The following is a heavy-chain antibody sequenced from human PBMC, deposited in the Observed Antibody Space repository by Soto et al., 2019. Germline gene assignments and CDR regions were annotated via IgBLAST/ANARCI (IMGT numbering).Heavy chain of an antibody. CDR2: ISWNSGSI. Sequence: LLKQRGSLRLSCAASGFTFDDYAMHWVRQAPGKGLEWVSGISWNSGSIGYADSVKGRFTISRDNAKNSLYLQMNSLRAEDTALYYCAKWAGKYGDYEIAGFDYWGQGTLVTVSS. D-gene: IGHD4-17*01. V-gene: IGHV3-9*01. CDR1: GFTFDDYA. CDR3: AKWAGKYGDYEIAGFDY. J-gene: IGHJ4*02.